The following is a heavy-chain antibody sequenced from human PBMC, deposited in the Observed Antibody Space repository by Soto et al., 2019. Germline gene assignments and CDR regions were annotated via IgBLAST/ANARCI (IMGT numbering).Heavy chain of an antibody. CDR2: ISSSSSYI. CDR1: GFTFSSYN. V-gene: IGHV3-21*01. Sequence: EVQLVESGGGLVKPGGSLRLSCAASGFTFSSYNMNWVRQAPGKGLEWVSSISSSSSYIYYADSVKGRFTISRDNAKNPLYRQMNSLGAEDTAVYYCARVVDYYDPYYYYGMDVWGQGTRSPSP. J-gene: IGHJ6*02. D-gene: IGHD3-22*01. CDR3: ARVVDYYDPYYYYGMDV.